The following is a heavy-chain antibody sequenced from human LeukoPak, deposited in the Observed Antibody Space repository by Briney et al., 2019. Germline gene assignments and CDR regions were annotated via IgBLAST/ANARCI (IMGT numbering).Heavy chain of an antibody. CDR1: GASISSYY. Sequence: SETLSLTCTVSGASISSYYWSWIRQPPGKGLEWIGYIDYSGSTNYTPSLKSRVTISVDTSKNQFSLKLSSVTAADTALYYCARAATVVTNLDYWGQGTLVTVSS. CDR2: IDYSGST. D-gene: IGHD4-23*01. J-gene: IGHJ4*02. V-gene: IGHV4-59*01. CDR3: ARAATVVTNLDY.